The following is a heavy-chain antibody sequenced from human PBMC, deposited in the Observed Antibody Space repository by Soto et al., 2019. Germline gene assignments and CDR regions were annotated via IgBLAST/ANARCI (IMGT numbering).Heavy chain of an antibody. CDR1: GFTFTSSA. Sequence: GASLQVSCKASGFTFTSSAVQWVRQATGHGLEWMGWINPNSGNIGYAQRFQGRVTMTRDTAIRTAYMEVSSLRSDDTAVYYCARGRASGSYYLLDYWGQGTLVTVSS. CDR2: INPNSGNI. J-gene: IGHJ4*02. D-gene: IGHD3-10*01. V-gene: IGHV1-8*02. CDR3: ARGRASGSYYLLDY.